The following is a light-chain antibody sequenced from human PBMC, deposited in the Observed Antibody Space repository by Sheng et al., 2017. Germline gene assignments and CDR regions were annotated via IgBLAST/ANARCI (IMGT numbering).Light chain of an antibody. CDR2: DAS. V-gene: IGKV3-11*01. CDR1: QSVSSY. Sequence: IVLTQSPATLSLSPGERATLSCRASQSVSSYLAWYQQKPGQAPRLLMYDASNRATGIPARFSGSGSGTDFTLTISSLEPEDSAVYYCQQYNNWPPYSFGQGTKLEIK. CDR3: QQYNNWPPYS. J-gene: IGKJ2*03.